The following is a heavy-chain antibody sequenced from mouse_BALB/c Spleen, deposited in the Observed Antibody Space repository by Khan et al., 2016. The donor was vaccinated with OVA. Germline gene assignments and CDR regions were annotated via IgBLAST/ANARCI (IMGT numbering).Heavy chain of an antibody. D-gene: IGHD1-2*01. J-gene: IGHJ2*01. V-gene: IGHV3-2*02. CDR2: ISYSGST. CDR1: GYSITSGYG. Sequence: EVQLVESGPGLVKPSQSLSLTCTVTGYSITSGYGWNWIRQFPGNKLEWMGYISYSGSTNYNPSLKSRISITRDTSTNQFFLQLNSVTTEDTATYYCARTARLKYWGQGTTLTVSS. CDR3: ARTARLKY.